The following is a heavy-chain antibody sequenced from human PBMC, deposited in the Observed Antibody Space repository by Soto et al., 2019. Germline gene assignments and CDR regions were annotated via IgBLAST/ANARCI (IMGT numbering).Heavy chain of an antibody. D-gene: IGHD3-3*01. CDR3: ARASQYYDFWSGSYYFDY. V-gene: IGHV4-59*01. Sequence: SETLSLTCTVSGGSISSYYCSWIRQPPGKGLEWIGYIYYSGSTNYNPSLKSRVTISVDTSKNQFSLKLSSVTAADTAVYYCARASQYYDFWSGSYYFDYWGQGTLVTVSS. CDR1: GGSISSYY. J-gene: IGHJ4*02. CDR2: IYYSGST.